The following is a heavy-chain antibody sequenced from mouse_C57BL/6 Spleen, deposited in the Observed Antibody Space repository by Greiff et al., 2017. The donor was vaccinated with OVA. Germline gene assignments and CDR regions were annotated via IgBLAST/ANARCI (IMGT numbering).Heavy chain of an antibody. V-gene: IGHV14-1*01. CDR2: IDPEDGDT. CDR3: TTSSAGYAYAMDY. D-gene: IGHD3-2*02. Sequence: VQLQQPGAELVRPGASVKLSCTASGFNITDYYMHWVKQRPEQGLEWIGRIDPEDGDTDYDPKFQGKATMTADTSSNTAYLQLSSLTSEDTAVYYCTTSSAGYAYAMDYWGQGTSVTVSS. CDR1: GFNITDYY. J-gene: IGHJ4*01.